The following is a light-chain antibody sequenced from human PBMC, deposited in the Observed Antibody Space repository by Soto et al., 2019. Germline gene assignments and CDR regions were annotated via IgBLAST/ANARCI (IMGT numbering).Light chain of an antibody. V-gene: IGLV2-8*01. CDR2: EVS. CDR3: SSYAGSFWV. CDR1: SSDVGGYNY. J-gene: IGLJ1*01. Sequence: QSALTQPPSASGSPGQSVTISCTGTSSDVGGYNYVSWYQQYPGKAPKLMIYEVSKRPSGVPDRFSGSKSGNTASLTVSGLQAEDEADYYCSSYAGSFWVFGTGTKVTVL.